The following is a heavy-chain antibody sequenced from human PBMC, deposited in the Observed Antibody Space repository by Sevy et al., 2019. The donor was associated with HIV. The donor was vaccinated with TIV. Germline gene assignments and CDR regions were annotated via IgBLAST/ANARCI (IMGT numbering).Heavy chain of an antibody. CDR2: ISWDGGST. CDR3: AKPQRGDDALDI. CDR1: GFTFDDYA. Sequence: GGSLRLSCAASGFTFDDYAMHWVRQTPGKGLEWVSFISWDGGSTYYADSVKGRFTISRDNSKNSLYLQMNSLRVEDTALYYCAKPQRGDDALDIWGQGTMVTVSS. J-gene: IGHJ3*02. V-gene: IGHV3-43D*04.